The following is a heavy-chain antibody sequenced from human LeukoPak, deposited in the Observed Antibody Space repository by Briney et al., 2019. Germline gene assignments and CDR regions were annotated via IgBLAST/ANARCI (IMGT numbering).Heavy chain of an antibody. V-gene: IGHV3-64D*06. CDR2: ISMDVQTT. D-gene: IGHD1-1*01. CDR3: VREGLERRTNFDY. Sequence: GGSLRLSCSASGFTFTSHVMHWVRQAPGKGLQYVSGISMDVQTTYYAGSVKGRFTISRDSSKNTVYLQINSPTAEDTAVYYCVREGLERRTNFDYWGQGTLVSVSS. CDR1: GFTFTSHV. J-gene: IGHJ4*02.